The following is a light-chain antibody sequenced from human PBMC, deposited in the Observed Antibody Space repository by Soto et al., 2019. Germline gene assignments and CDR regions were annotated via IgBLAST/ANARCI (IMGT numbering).Light chain of an antibody. J-gene: IGKJ1*01. CDR2: RAS. V-gene: IGKV1-5*03. CDR3: QQYNTYPWR. CDR1: QSISSW. Sequence: DIQMTQSPSTLSASVGDRVTITCRASQSISSWLAWYQRKPGKAPNLLIYRASSLESGVPSRFSGSGSGTEFTLTISSLQPDDFATYYYQQYNTYPWRFGHGTKVEIK.